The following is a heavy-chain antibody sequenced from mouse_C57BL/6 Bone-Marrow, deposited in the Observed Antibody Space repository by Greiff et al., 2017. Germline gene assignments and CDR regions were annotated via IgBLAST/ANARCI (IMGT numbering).Heavy chain of an antibody. CDR2: LNPNNGGP. Sequence: EVQLQQSGPVLVKPGASVKMSCKASGYTFTDYYMNWVKQSHGTGLEWIGILNPNNGGPSYNHKFKGKATLTVDKSSSTAYMDLNSLTSEDAAVCYCAIYYDYALAYWGQGTLVTVSA. V-gene: IGHV1-19*01. D-gene: IGHD2-4*01. J-gene: IGHJ3*01. CDR1: GYTFTDYY. CDR3: AIYYDYALAY.